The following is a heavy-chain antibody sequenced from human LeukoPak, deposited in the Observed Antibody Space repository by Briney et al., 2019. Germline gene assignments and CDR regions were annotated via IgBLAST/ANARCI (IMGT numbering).Heavy chain of an antibody. CDR2: TYYRSKWYN. D-gene: IGHD4/OR15-4a*01. J-gene: IGHJ6*03. Sequence: PSQTLSLTCAISGDSVSSNSAAWNWIRQSPSRGLEWLGRTYYRSKWYNDYAVSVKSRITINPDTSKNQFSLQLNSVTPEDTAVYYCARVRNGAGRARAYYYYYMDVWGKGTTVTVSS. V-gene: IGHV6-1*01. CDR3: ARVRNGAGRARAYYYYYMDV. CDR1: GDSVSSNSAA.